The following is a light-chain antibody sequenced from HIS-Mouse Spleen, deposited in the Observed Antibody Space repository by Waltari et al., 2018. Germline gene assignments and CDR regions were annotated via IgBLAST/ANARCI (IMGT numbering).Light chain of an antibody. Sequence: QSVLTQPPSASGTPGQRVTISCSGSSSNIGSNTVNWYQQLPGTAPKLLTYSNNQRPSGVPDRFAGSKSGTSAPLAISGLQSEDEADYYCAAWDDSLNGWVFGGGTKLTVL. CDR3: AAWDDSLNGWV. J-gene: IGLJ3*02. V-gene: IGLV1-44*01. CDR1: SSNIGSNT. CDR2: SNN.